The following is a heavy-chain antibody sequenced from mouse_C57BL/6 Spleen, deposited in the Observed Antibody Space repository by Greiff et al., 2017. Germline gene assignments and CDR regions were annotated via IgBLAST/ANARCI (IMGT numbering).Heavy chain of an antibody. V-gene: IGHV1-26*01. CDR2: INPNNGGT. J-gene: IGHJ2*01. Sequence: VQLQQSGPELVKPGASVKISCKASGYTFTDYYMNWVKQSHGKSLEWIGDINPNNGGTSYNQKFKGKATLTVDKSSSTAYMELRSLTSEDSAVYYCARRGNGNVDYWGQGTTLTVSS. CDR3: ARRGNGNVDY. CDR1: GYTFTDYY.